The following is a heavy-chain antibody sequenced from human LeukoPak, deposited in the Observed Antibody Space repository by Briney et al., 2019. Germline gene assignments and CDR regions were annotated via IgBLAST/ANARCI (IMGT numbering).Heavy chain of an antibody. CDR2: INHTGGT. CDR3: ARGRWVQPIDY. CDR1: GGSFSGYY. D-gene: IGHD5-18*01. V-gene: IGHV4-34*01. J-gene: IGHJ4*02. Sequence: SETLSLTCAVYGGSFSGYYGTWIRQSPGKGLEWIGEINHTGGTRYNSSLKSRITISVDTSQNHFSLRLTSVTAADTAVYYCARGRWVQPIDYWGQGTLVTVSS.